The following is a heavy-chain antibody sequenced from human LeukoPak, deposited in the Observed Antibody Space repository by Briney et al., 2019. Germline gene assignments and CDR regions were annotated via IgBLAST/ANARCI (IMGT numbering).Heavy chain of an antibody. CDR2: IYDSVFT. V-gene: IGHV4-59*12. Sequence: SETLSLTCTVSGGSISSYYWSWIRQPPGKGLEWIRYIYDSVFTKYNPSLRSRVTISVDTSKSQFSLRLSSVTAADTAVYYCARDKGPRSPGHFDYWGQGTLVTVSS. J-gene: IGHJ4*02. CDR1: GGSISSYY. CDR3: ARDKGPRSPGHFDY.